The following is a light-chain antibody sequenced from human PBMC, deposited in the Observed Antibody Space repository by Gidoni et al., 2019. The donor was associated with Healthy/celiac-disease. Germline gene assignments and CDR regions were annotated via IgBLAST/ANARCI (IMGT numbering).Light chain of an antibody. Sequence: DIVMPQSPASLAVSLGERATINCKSSQSVLYSSNNKNYLAWYQQKPGQPPKLLIYWASTRESGVPDRFSGSGSGTDFTLTISSLQAEDVAVYYCQQYYSTPPTFGGGTKVEIK. CDR3: QQYYSTPPT. CDR2: WAS. V-gene: IGKV4-1*01. CDR1: QSVLYSSNNKNY. J-gene: IGKJ4*01.